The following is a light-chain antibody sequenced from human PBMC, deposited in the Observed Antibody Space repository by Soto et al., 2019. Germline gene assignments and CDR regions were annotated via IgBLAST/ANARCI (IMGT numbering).Light chain of an antibody. CDR2: GAS. V-gene: IGKV3-15*01. CDR1: QTVCSN. CDR3: LQYHTWPR. J-gene: IGKJ2*01. Sequence: EIVMTQSPATLSVSPGERVTLSCRASQTVCSNLAWFQQKPGQAPRLLIYGASTRATNIPARFSGSGSGTDFTLTISSLQSEDFAVYYCLQYHTWPRLGQGTTLDI.